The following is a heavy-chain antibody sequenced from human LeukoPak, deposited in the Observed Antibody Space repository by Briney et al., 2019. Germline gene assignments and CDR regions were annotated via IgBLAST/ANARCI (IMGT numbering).Heavy chain of an antibody. J-gene: IGHJ5*02. V-gene: IGHV4-59*08. CDR3: ARGHYDLAP. D-gene: IGHD3-16*01. Sequence: SETLSLTCSVSGGSTSDHYWSWIRQPPGKGLEWIAYIYYNEAPNYNPSLNARVTMSLDMSKNQFSLRLTSVTAADTAVYYCARGHYDLAPWGQGILVTVSS. CDR2: IYYNEAP. CDR1: GGSTSDHY.